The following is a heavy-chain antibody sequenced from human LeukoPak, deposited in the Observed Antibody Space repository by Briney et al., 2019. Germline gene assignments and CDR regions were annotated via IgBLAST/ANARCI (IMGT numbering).Heavy chain of an antibody. CDR1: GFTFSSYS. Sequence: GGSLRLSCAASGFTFSSYSMNWVRQAPGKGLEWVSYISSSSSTIYYADSVKGRFTISRDNAKNSLYLQMNSLRAEDTAVYYCARIRDYDFWSGGDYFDYWGQGTLVTVSS. J-gene: IGHJ4*02. CDR2: ISSSSSTI. CDR3: ARIRDYDFWSGGDYFDY. D-gene: IGHD3-3*01. V-gene: IGHV3-48*04.